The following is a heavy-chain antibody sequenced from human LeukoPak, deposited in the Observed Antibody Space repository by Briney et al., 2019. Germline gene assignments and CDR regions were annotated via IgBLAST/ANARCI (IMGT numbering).Heavy chain of an antibody. CDR1: GFTFSSYS. D-gene: IGHD4-17*01. Sequence: GGSLRLFCAASGFTFSSYSMNWVRQAPGKGLEWVSCITTSSSYIYYADSVKGRFTVSRDNAKNSLYLQMNSLRAEDTAVYYCGRKQDYGDYLQYFDYWGQGALVTVSS. CDR3: GRKQDYGDYLQYFDY. V-gene: IGHV3-21*01. CDR2: ITTSSSYI. J-gene: IGHJ4*02.